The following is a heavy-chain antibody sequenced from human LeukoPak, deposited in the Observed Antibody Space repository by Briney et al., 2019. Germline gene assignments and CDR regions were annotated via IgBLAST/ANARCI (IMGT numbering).Heavy chain of an antibody. CDR2: MNPNSGNT. CDR1: GYTFTGYY. CDR3: ARGLLVRGVRTYYFDY. V-gene: IGHV1-8*02. D-gene: IGHD3-10*01. Sequence: ASVKVSCKASGYTFTGYYMHWVRQAPGQGLEWMGWMNPNSGNTGYAQKFQGRVTMTRNTSISTAYMELSSLRSEDTAVYYCARGLLVRGVRTYYFDYWGQGTLVTVSS. J-gene: IGHJ4*02.